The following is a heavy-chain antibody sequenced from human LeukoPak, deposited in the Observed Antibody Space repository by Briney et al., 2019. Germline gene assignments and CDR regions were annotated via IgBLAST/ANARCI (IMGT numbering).Heavy chain of an antibody. CDR3: VRGGGSYFI. CDR2: IHRSGST. J-gene: IGHJ3*02. Sequence: SETLSLTCAVYGGSLNDYYWSWIRQTPGKGLEWIGEIHRSGSTNSNPSLKSRVKMSIDTSKNHFPLNLTSVTAADTAVYYCVRGGGSYFIWGQGATVTVSS. CDR1: GGSLNDYY. D-gene: IGHD3-16*01. V-gene: IGHV4-34*01.